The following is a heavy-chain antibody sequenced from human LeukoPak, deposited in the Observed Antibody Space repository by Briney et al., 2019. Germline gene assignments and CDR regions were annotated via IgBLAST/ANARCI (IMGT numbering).Heavy chain of an antibody. CDR1: GGSISSGDYY. D-gene: IGHD2-2*02. J-gene: IGHJ2*01. CDR2: IYYSGST. Sequence: PSQTLFLTCTVSGGSISSGDYYWSWIRQPPGQGLEWIGYIYYSGSTYYNPSLKSRVTISVDTSKNQFSLKLSSVTAADTAVYYCARVLIPAAILNWYFDLWGRGTLVTVSS. V-gene: IGHV4-30-4*08. CDR3: ARVLIPAAILNWYFDL.